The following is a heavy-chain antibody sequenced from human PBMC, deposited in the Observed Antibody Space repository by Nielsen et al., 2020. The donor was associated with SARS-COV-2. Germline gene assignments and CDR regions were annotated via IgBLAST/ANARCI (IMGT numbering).Heavy chain of an antibody. CDR1: GGSISSGGYY. Sequence: SETLSLTCTVSGGSISSGGYYWSWIRHHPGKGLEWIGYIYFSGRTCYNPSLKSRVTISVDTSKNQFSLSLGSVTAADTAVYYCARESSGYDHYNYGMDVWGQGTTVTVS. CDR2: IYFSGRT. J-gene: IGHJ6*02. CDR3: ARESSGYDHYNYGMDV. V-gene: IGHV4-31*03. D-gene: IGHD5-12*01.